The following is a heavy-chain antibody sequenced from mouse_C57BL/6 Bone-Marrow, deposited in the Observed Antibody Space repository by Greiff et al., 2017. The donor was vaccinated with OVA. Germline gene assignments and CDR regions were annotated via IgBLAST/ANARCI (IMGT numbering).Heavy chain of an antibody. V-gene: IGHV1-50*01. CDR3: ARDGYYYFDY. CDR1: GYTFTSYW. Sequence: QVQLQQPGAELVKPGASVKLSCKASGYTFTSYWMQWVKQRPGQSLEWIGEIDPSDSYTNYNQKFKGKATLTVDTSSSTAYMQLSSLTSEDSAVYYCARDGYYYFDYWGQGTTLTVSS. J-gene: IGHJ2*01. D-gene: IGHD2-3*01. CDR2: IDPSDSYT.